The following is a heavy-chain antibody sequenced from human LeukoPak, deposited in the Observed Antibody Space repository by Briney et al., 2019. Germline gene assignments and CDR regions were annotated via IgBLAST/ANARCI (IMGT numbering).Heavy chain of an antibody. Sequence: GASVKVSCKASGYTFTSYGISWVRQAPGQGLEWMGWISAYNGNTNYAQKLQGRVTMTTDTSTSTAYMELRSLRSDDMAVYYCAREAVGHVWGQLSFQHWGQGTLVTVSS. V-gene: IGHV1-18*03. J-gene: IGHJ1*01. D-gene: IGHD2-8*01. CDR3: AREAVGHVWGQLSFQH. CDR2: ISAYNGNT. CDR1: GYTFTSYG.